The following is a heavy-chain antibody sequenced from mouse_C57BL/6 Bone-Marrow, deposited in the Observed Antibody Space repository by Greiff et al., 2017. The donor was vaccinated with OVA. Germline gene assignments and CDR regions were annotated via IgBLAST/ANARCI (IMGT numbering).Heavy chain of an antibody. V-gene: IGHV1-5*01. CDR1: GYTFTSYW. CDR3: TDYYGSSSYYYAMDY. Sequence: VQLQQSGTVLARPGASVKMSCKTSGYTFTSYWMHWVKQRPGQGLEWIGAIYPGNSGTSYNQKFKGKAKLTAVTSASTAYMELSSLTTEDSAVDYCTDYYGSSSYYYAMDYWGQGTSVTVSA. D-gene: IGHD1-1*01. J-gene: IGHJ4*01. CDR2: IYPGNSGT.